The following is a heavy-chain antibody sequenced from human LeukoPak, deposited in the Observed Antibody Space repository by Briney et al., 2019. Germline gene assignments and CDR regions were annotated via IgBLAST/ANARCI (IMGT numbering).Heavy chain of an antibody. J-gene: IGHJ1*01. CDR1: GFTFSSYG. Sequence: PGGSLRLSCAASGFTFSSYGMHWVRQAPGKGLEWVAFIRYVGSNKYYADSVKGRFTISRDNSKNTLYLQMNSLRAEDTAVYYCARGGKRAVAGTRSPQYFQHWGQGTLVTVSS. V-gene: IGHV3-30*02. D-gene: IGHD6-19*01. CDR3: ARGGKRAVAGTRSPQYFQH. CDR2: IRYVGSNK.